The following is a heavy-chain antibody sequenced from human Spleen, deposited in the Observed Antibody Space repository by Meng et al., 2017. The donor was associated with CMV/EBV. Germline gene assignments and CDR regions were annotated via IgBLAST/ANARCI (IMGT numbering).Heavy chain of an antibody. D-gene: IGHD1-26*01. CDR2: ISYSGST. V-gene: IGHV4-61*01. CDR3: ARQWAGSSFDY. Sequence: TCRGSGGSVNSPNYYWSWIRQSPGKGLEWIGYISYSGSTTYNPSLNSRVIIAMDKSKNQFSLNLFSLTPADSALYYCARQWAGSSFDYWGQGALVTVSS. J-gene: IGHJ4*02. CDR1: GGSVNSPNYY.